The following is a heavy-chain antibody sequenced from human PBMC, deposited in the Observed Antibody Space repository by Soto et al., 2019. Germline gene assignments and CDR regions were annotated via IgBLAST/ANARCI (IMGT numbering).Heavy chain of an antibody. Sequence: SETLSLTCTVSGGSISSGGYYWSWIRQHPGKGLEWIGYIYYSGSTYYNPSLKSRVTISVDTSKNQFSLKLSSVTAADTAVYYCARETAYYDFWSGYYKAPDYYGMDVWGQGT. D-gene: IGHD3-3*01. CDR2: IYYSGST. CDR3: ARETAYYDFWSGYYKAPDYYGMDV. J-gene: IGHJ6*02. CDR1: GGSISSGGYY. V-gene: IGHV4-31*03.